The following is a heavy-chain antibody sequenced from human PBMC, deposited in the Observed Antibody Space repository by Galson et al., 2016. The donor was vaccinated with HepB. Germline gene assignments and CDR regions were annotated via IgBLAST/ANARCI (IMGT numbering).Heavy chain of an antibody. CDR2: IDGKDDTT. CDR3: AKEHQRQFVRWTWYFDL. V-gene: IGHV3-23*01. Sequence: SWVRQAPGKGLEWVSSIDGKDDTTYYADSVKGRFAVSRDISNNTVYLQMSSLRAEDTAVYYCAKEHQRQFVRWTWYFDLWGRGTLVTVSS. J-gene: IGHJ2*01. D-gene: IGHD4-23*01.